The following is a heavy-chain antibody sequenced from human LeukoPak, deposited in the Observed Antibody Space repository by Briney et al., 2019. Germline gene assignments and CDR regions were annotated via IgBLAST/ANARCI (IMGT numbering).Heavy chain of an antibody. CDR1: GYTFSGYY. V-gene: IGHV1-2*02. CDR2: INPNSGGT. Sequence: ASVKVSCKASGYTFSGYYMHWVRQAPGQGLEWMGWINPNSGGTSYAQKFQDRVTVTRDTSINTVYMELSRLRSDDTAVYYCATYENNWYLFDYWGQGALVTVSS. CDR3: ATYENNWYLFDY. J-gene: IGHJ4*02. D-gene: IGHD1-7*01.